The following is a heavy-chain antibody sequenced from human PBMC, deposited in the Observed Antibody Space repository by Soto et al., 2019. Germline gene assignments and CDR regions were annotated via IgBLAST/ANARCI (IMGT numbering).Heavy chain of an antibody. J-gene: IGHJ4*02. D-gene: IGHD4-17*01. CDR2: IHHSGSA. V-gene: IGHV4-4*02. CDR3: ARGHMTTGSRYDY. CDR1: GDSISSNNW. Sequence: QVQLQESGPGLVKPSGTLSLTCAVSGDSISSNNWWSWVRQPPGKGLEWIGEIHHSGSANYNSSLNSRVTISVDNSRNQFSLRLRSVTAADTAVYYCARGHMTTGSRYDYWGQGTLVTVSS.